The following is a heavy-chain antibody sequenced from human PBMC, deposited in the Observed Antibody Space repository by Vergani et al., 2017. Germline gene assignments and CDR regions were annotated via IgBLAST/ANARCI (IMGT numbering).Heavy chain of an antibody. Sequence: QVQLVQSGAEVKKPGSSVKVSCKASGGTFSSYAISWVRQAPGQGLEWMGRIIPIFGTANYAQKFQGRVTITADESTSPDYMELSSLRSEDTAVYYCARGGNYDFWSGYYTGGFDYWGQGTLVTVSS. CDR3: ARGGNYDFWSGYYTGGFDY. J-gene: IGHJ4*02. V-gene: IGHV1-69*18. D-gene: IGHD3-3*01. CDR2: IIPIFGTA. CDR1: GGTFSSYA.